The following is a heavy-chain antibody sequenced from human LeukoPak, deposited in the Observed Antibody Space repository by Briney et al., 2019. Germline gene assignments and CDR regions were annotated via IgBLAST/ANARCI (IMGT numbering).Heavy chain of an antibody. J-gene: IGHJ5*02. V-gene: IGHV3-48*04. Sequence: PGGSLRLSCAASGFTFSTYSMNWVRQAPGKGLGWLSYISSSSSTIYYADSVKDRFTISRDNANNSLYLQMNSLRAEDTAVYYCARDEEAAGTRYFDPWGQGTLVTVSS. CDR1: GFTFSTYS. CDR3: ARDEEAAGTRYFDP. CDR2: ISSSSSTI. D-gene: IGHD6-13*01.